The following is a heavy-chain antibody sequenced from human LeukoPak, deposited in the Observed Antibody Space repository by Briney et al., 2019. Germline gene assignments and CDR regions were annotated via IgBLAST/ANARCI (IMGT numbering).Heavy chain of an antibody. D-gene: IGHD3-22*01. CDR1: GFTFNNYG. CDR3: AKDLETYYYDSSGQDLDY. V-gene: IGHV3-23*01. Sequence: GGSLRLSCAASGFTFNNYGMSWVRQAPGKGLEWVSTISGSGGSTYYADSVKGRFTISRDNSKNTLYRQMNSLRAEDTAVYYCAKDLETYYYDSSGQDLDYWGQGTLVTVSS. J-gene: IGHJ4*02. CDR2: ISGSGGST.